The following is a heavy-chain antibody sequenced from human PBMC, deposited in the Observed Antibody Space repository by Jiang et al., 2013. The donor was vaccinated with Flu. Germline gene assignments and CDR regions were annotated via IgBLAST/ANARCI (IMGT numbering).Heavy chain of an antibody. CDR2: ISASGSYI. V-gene: IGHV3-21*01. CDR3: ARDSEGYYTGGWHDPXPLDS. D-gene: IGHD2-8*02. J-gene: IGHJ4*02. CDR1: GFTFSVYN. Sequence: VQLVESGGGLVKPGGSLRLSCVASGFTFSVYNMNWVRQAPGKGLEWVSSISASGSYIQFADSVRGRFTVSRDNAKDSLLLQMDSLSADDTAIYYCARDSEGYYTGGWHDPXPLDSWGQGTLVTVSS.